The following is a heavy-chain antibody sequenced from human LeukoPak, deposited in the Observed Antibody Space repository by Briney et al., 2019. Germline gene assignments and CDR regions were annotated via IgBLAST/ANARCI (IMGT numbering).Heavy chain of an antibody. J-gene: IGHJ4*02. Sequence: PGGSLRLSCVASGFTFSNYAMSWVRQAPGKGLEWVSAISTSGRNTYYADSVKGRFTISRDNSKNMLHPQMNSLRAEDTAVYYCARAPPLDYWGQGTLVTVSS. CDR3: ARAPPLDY. CDR2: ISTSGRNT. CDR1: GFTFSNYA. V-gene: IGHV3-23*01.